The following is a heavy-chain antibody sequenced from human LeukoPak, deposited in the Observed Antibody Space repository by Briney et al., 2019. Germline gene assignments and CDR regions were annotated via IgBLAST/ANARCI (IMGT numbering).Heavy chain of an antibody. CDR1: GYSISSGYY. CDR2: IYHSGST. V-gene: IGHV4-38-2*01. J-gene: IGHJ4*02. D-gene: IGHD6-6*01. CDR3: ARRRGYRSSSVDY. Sequence: SETLSLTCAVSGYSISSGYYWGWNRQPPGKGLEWIGSIYHSGSTYYNPSLKSRVTISVHTSKNQSSLRLSPVNASDTAVYYCARRRGYRSSSVDYWGQGTLVTVSS.